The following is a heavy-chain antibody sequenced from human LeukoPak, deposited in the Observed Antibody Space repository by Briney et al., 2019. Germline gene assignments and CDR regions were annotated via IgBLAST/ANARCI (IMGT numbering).Heavy chain of an antibody. CDR3: TTDYLEIVLPYYFDY. CDR2: IKSKTDGGTT. J-gene: IGHJ4*02. D-gene: IGHD2-2*03. CDR1: GFTFSNAW. V-gene: IGHV3-15*01. Sequence: GGSLRLSCAASGFTFSNAWMSWVRQAPGKGLEWVGRIKSKTDGGTTDYAAPVKGRFTISRDDSKNTLYLQVNSLKTEDTAVYYCTTDYLEIVLPYYFDYWGQGTLVTVSS.